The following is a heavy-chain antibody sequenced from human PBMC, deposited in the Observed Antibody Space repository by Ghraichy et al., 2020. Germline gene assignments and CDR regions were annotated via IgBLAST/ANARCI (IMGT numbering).Heavy chain of an antibody. J-gene: IGHJ2*01. Sequence: GGSLRLSCAASGFTFSTCSMVWVRQAPGKGLEWVSSISSSSGYIYYADSVKGRFTISRDNAKNSLYLQMHSLRAEDTAVYSCARIAVSGTWYFDLLGRGTLVIVSS. V-gene: IGHV3-21*01. CDR3: ARIAVSGTWYFDL. CDR1: GFTFSTCS. CDR2: ISSSSGYI. D-gene: IGHD6-19*01.